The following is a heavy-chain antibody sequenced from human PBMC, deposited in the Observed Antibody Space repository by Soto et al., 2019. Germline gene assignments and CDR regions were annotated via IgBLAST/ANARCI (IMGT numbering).Heavy chain of an antibody. Sequence: PGGSLRLSCAASGFTFSSYGMHWVRQAPGKGLEWVAVMWYDGSNKYYADSVKGRFTISRDNSKNTLYLQMNSLRAEDTAVYYCARDFSGMDVWGQGTTVTVSS. V-gene: IGHV3-33*01. CDR3: ARDFSGMDV. J-gene: IGHJ6*02. CDR1: GFTFSSYG. CDR2: MWYDGSNK.